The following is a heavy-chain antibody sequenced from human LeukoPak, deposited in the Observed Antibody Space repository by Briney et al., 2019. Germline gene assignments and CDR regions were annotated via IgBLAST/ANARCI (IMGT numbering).Heavy chain of an antibody. CDR3: AREISGYGSGSYYYHFDY. CDR1: GFIFSSYN. CDR2: ISSSSIYI. Sequence: GGSLRLSCAASGFIFSSYNMNWVRQAPGKGLEWVSSISSSSIYIYYADSVKGRFTISRDNAKNSLYLQMNSLRAEDTAVYYCAREISGYGSGSYYYHFDYWGQGTLVTVSS. D-gene: IGHD3-10*01. V-gene: IGHV3-21*01. J-gene: IGHJ4*02.